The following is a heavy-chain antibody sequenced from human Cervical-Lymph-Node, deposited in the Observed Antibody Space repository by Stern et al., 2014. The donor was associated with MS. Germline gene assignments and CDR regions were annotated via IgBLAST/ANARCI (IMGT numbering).Heavy chain of an antibody. CDR1: GFTFNTYS. J-gene: IGHJ6*02. Sequence: EVQLLESGGGLVQPGGSLRLSCAASGFTFNTYSMIWVRQAPGKGLEWVSYISSSSTTTYYADSVKGRFTISRDNAKNSLYLQMNSLRAEDTAVYYCAREVGYSSGWYTSGMDVWGQGTTVTVSS. V-gene: IGHV3-48*01. D-gene: IGHD6-19*01. CDR2: ISSSSTTT. CDR3: AREVGYSSGWYTSGMDV.